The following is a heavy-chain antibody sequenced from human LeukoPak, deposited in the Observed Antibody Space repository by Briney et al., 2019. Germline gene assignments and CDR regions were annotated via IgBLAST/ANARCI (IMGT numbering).Heavy chain of an antibody. D-gene: IGHD4-17*01. Sequence: GGSLRLSCVASGFTFGKYWMSWVRQAPGEGLEWVANIKADGSVRFYVDSVEGRFTIFRDNAKNSLYLQMNSLRVEDTAMYYCARGEFGDLRYDYWGQGSLVTVSS. CDR1: GFTFGKYW. CDR2: IKADGSVR. V-gene: IGHV3-7*03. CDR3: ARGEFGDLRYDY. J-gene: IGHJ4*02.